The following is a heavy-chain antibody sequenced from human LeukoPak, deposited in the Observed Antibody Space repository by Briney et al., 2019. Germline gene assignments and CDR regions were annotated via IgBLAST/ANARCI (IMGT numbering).Heavy chain of an antibody. CDR2: ISSSSSYI. J-gene: IGHJ6*02. Sequence: GGSLRLSCAASGFTFSSYSMNWVRQAPGKGLEWVSSISSSSSYIYYADSVKGRFTISRDNAKNSLYLQMNSLRAEDTAVYYCAGDQATVAYYYYYYGMDVWGQGTTVTVSS. V-gene: IGHV3-21*01. CDR3: AGDQATVAYYYYYYGMDV. CDR1: GFTFSSYS. D-gene: IGHD4-23*01.